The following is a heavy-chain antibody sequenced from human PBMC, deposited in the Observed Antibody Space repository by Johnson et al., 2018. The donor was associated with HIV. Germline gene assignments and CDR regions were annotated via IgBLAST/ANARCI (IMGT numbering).Heavy chain of an antibody. CDR1: GFTFSSYA. D-gene: IGHD3-22*01. J-gene: IGHJ3*02. V-gene: IGHV3-30*04. CDR2: ISYDGSDK. Sequence: QVQLVESGGGLVQPGRYLRLSCAAYGFTFSSYAMHWVRQAPGKGLEWVAVISYDGSDKYHADSVKGRFTISRDNSKNTLYLQMNSLRAEDTAVYYCARDFGGYYDSSGYYYEWCDAFDIWGQGTMVTVSS. CDR3: ARDFGGYYDSSGYYYEWCDAFDI.